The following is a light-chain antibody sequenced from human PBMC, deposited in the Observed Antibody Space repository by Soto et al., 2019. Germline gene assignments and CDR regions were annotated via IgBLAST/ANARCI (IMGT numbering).Light chain of an antibody. J-gene: IGLJ2*01. CDR1: SSDVGGSNY. CDR3: SSYTSSSTPSVV. Sequence: QSALTQPASLSGSPGQSITISCTGTSSDVGGSNYVSWYQQHPGKAPKLMIYDVSNRPSGVSNRFSGSKSGNTASLTISGLQAEYEADYYCSSYTSSSTPSVVFGGGTKLTVL. CDR2: DVS. V-gene: IGLV2-14*01.